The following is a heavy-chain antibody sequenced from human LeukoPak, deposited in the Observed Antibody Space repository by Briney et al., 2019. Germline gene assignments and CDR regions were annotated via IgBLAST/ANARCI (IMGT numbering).Heavy chain of an antibody. CDR1: GGSISSSSYY. Sequence: SETLSLTCTVSGGSISSSSYYWGWIRQPPGKGLEWIGSIYYSGSTYYNPSLKSRVTISVDTSKNQFSLKLSSVTAADTAVYYCARGGYSVAAEAFDYWGQGTLVTVSS. J-gene: IGHJ4*02. V-gene: IGHV4-39*01. CDR3: ARGGYSVAAEAFDY. D-gene: IGHD6-13*01. CDR2: IYYSGST.